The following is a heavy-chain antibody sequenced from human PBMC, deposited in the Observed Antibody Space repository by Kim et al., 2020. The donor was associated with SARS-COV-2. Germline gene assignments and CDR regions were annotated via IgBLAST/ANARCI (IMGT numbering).Heavy chain of an antibody. V-gene: IGHV3-23*01. D-gene: IGHD6-13*01. CDR2: TSGSGGNT. J-gene: IGHJ4*02. CDR3: AKAHSSWWGHFDY. CDR1: GFTFSTCA. Sequence: GGSLRLSCAASGFTFSTCAMTWVRQAPGKGLEWVSATSGSGGNTFYADSVKGRFTISRDNSKNTQYLQMNSVRADDTAVDYCAKAHSSWWGHFDYGGQG.